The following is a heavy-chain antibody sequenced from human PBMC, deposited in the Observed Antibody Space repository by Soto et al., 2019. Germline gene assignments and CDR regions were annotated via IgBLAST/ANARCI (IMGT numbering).Heavy chain of an antibody. CDR2: ISGSGGST. D-gene: IGHD5-18*01. CDR1: GFTFSSYA. V-gene: IGHV3-23*01. Sequence: EVQLLESGGGLAQPGGSLRLSCAASGFTFSSYAMSWVRQAPGKGLEWVSAISGSGGSTYYADSVKGRFTISRDNSKNTLYLQMNSLRAEDTAVYYCAKDLRYSYGRPPRGFDTWGQGTLVTVSS. J-gene: IGHJ5*02. CDR3: AKDLRYSYGRPPRGFDT.